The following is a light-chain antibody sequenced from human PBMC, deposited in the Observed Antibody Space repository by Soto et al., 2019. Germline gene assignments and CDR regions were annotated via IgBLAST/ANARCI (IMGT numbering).Light chain of an antibody. CDR1: QTISNY. CDR3: QQSYNVPFT. Sequence: DIQMTQSPASLAASLGDRITISCRACQTISNYLNWYHQKPGEAPKILIYGSSTFQSGVPSTFSGSGSGTEFTLSISSLQPEDFGTYYCQQSYNVPFTFCPGTKVDVK. CDR2: GSS. J-gene: IGKJ3*01. V-gene: IGKV1-39*01.